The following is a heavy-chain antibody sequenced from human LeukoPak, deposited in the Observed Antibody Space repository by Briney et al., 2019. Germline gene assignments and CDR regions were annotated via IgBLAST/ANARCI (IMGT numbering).Heavy chain of an antibody. J-gene: IGHJ4*02. CDR2: INLSTGGT. V-gene: IGHV1-46*01. CDR3: ARRDISLAPFDS. D-gene: IGHD1-1*01. CDR1: GNTFTSSH. Sequence: GASVTVSCKTSGNTFTSSHMHWLRQAPGQGLEWMGMINLSTGGTSYAQMFQGRLTLTRDMSTTTFYMELSSLRSEDTAVYYCARRDISLAPFDSWGQGTLVTVSS.